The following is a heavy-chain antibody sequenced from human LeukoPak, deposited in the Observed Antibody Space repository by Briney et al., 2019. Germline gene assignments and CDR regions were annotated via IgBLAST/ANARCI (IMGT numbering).Heavy chain of an antibody. CDR1: GFSFSDYY. Sequence: PGGSLRLSCAASGFSFSDYYMSWMRQAPGKGLEWVSYISSSSHTSYADSVKGRFTISRDNAKNSLYLQMDSLRDDDTAVYYCARAYGSGSHGYWGQGTLVTVSS. CDR3: ARAYGSGSHGY. V-gene: IGHV3-11*05. D-gene: IGHD3-10*01. CDR2: ISSSSHT. J-gene: IGHJ4*02.